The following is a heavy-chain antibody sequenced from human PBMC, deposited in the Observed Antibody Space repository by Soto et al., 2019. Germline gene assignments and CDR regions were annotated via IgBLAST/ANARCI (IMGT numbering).Heavy chain of an antibody. CDR3: ASPQDHIVVVTATQGEGQFDY. V-gene: IGHV1-69*15. J-gene: IGHJ4*02. D-gene: IGHD2-21*02. Sequence: QVQLVQSGAEVKKPGSSVKDSCKASGGTFRNFAISWVRQAPGQGLEWMGRIIPIFGTANYAQKFQGRVTITADESTSTAYMELSSLRSEDTAVYYCASPQDHIVVVTATQGEGQFDYWGQGTLVTVSS. CDR1: GGTFRNFA. CDR2: IIPIFGTA.